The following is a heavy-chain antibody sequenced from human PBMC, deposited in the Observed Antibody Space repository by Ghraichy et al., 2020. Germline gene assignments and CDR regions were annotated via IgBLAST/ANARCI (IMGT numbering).Heavy chain of an antibody. J-gene: IGHJ6*02. CDR3: AGYIATADTPYGMDV. CDR2: INHSGST. Sequence: XETLSLTCAVYGGSFSDYYWNWIRQPPGNGLEWIGEINHSGSTNYNPSLKSRVTISVDTSKNQFSLTLRSVTAADTALYYCAGYIATADTPYGMDVWGQXTTVTVSS. CDR1: GGSFSDYY. D-gene: IGHD6-13*01. V-gene: IGHV4-34*01.